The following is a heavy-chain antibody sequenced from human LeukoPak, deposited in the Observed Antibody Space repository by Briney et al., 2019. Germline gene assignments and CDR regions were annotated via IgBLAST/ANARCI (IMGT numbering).Heavy chain of an antibody. J-gene: IGHJ3*02. CDR3: ARGDTSLQRNDALDI. D-gene: IGHD2/OR15-2a*01. V-gene: IGHV3-21*01. CDR1: GFPFNSYG. Sequence: PWGSLRLSFGASGFPFNSYGMSWVRQAPGKGLEGVSYISLTSNDIYYAASVRGRFIISRDNAKNLLSLQMNSLRADDTALYYCARGDTSLQRNDALDIWGQGTMVSVSS. CDR2: ISLTSNDI.